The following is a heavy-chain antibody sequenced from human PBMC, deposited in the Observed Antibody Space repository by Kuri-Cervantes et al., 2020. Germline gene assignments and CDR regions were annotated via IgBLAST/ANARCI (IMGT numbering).Heavy chain of an antibody. V-gene: IGHV4-61*01. CDR1: GGSISSRSYY. D-gene: IGHD3-22*01. CDR2: IYYSGST. J-gene: IGHJ4*02. CDR3: ARASITMIEGYYFDY. Sequence: SETLSLTCTVSGGSISSRSYYWSWIRQPPGKGLEWIGYIYYSGSTNYNPSLKSRVTISVDTSKNQFSLKLSSVTAADTAVYYCARASITMIEGYYFDYWGQGTLVTVSS.